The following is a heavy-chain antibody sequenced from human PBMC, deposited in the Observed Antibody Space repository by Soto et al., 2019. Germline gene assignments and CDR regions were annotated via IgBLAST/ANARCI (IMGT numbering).Heavy chain of an antibody. CDR3: ARDFLGIADPYYGMDV. J-gene: IGHJ6*02. CDR2: TYYRSKWYN. D-gene: IGHD6-13*01. Sequence: SQTRSLSCPIPGDGVSGTSAAWNWIRQSPSRGLEWLGRTYYRSKWYNDYAVSVKSRITISPDTSKNQFSLQLNSVTPEDTAVYYCARDFLGIADPYYGMDVWGQWTTVTVSS. CDR1: GDGVSGTSAA. V-gene: IGHV6-1*01.